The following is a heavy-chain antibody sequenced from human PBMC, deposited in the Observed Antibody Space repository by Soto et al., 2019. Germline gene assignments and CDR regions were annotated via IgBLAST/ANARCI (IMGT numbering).Heavy chain of an antibody. D-gene: IGHD6-13*01. CDR2: IYYSGST. CDR1: GGSISSSSYY. CDR3: ARHDRSRQLVHDY. V-gene: IGHV4-39*01. Sequence: QLQLQESGPGLVKPSETLSLTCTVSGGSISSSSYYWGWIRQPPGKGLEWIGSIYYSGSTYYNPSLKSRVTISVDTSKNQFSLKRSSVTAADTAVYYCARHDRSRQLVHDYWGQGTLVTVSS. J-gene: IGHJ4*02.